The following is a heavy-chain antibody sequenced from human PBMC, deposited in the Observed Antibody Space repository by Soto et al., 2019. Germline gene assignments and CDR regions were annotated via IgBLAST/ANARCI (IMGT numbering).Heavy chain of an antibody. CDR2: IWYDGSHE. V-gene: IGHV3-33*01. CDR1: GFTFNNYG. Sequence: LRLSCAASGFTFNNYGMHWVRQAPGKGLERVAVIWYDGSHESYADSVKGRFTISRDNSKNTLYLQMNSLRAEDTAVYYCARDRYSYDSRAYQGVDWYFDLWGRGTLVTVPQ. J-gene: IGHJ2*01. D-gene: IGHD3-22*01. CDR3: ARDRYSYDSRAYQGVDWYFDL.